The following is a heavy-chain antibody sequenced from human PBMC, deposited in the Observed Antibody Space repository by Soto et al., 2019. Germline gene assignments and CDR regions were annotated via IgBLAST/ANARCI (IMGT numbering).Heavy chain of an antibody. CDR1: GFTFSSYA. V-gene: IGHV3-23*01. CDR3: SNGSDVDCSGNTCYRTPYYFDY. J-gene: IGHJ4*02. D-gene: IGHD2-15*01. Sequence: GGSLRLSCAASGFTFSSYAMSWVRQAPGKGLEWVSAISGSGGNTYYADSVKGRFTISRDNSKNTLYLQMNSLRAEDTAVFYCSNGSDVDCSGNTCYRTPYYFDYWGQGTLVTVS. CDR2: ISGSGGNT.